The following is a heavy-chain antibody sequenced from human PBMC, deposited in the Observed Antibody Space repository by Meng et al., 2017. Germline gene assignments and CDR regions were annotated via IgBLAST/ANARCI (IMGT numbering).Heavy chain of an antibody. CDR3: ASYTAAAGTFDY. V-gene: IGHV1-69*05. J-gene: IGHJ4*02. Sequence: QVQLVESGGEVKKPGSSVKVSCKASGGTFSSYAISWVRQAPGQGLEWMGGIIPIFGTANYAQKFQGRVTITTDESTSTAYMELSSLRSEDTAVYYCASYTAAAGTFDYWGQGTLVTVSS. CDR2: IIPIFGTA. CDR1: GGTFSSYA. D-gene: IGHD6-13*01.